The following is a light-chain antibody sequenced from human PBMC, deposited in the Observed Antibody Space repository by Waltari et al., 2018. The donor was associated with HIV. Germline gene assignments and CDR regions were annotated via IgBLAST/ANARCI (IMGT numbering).Light chain of an antibody. CDR2: RNS. CDR3: QSYDRSLSNWV. J-gene: IGLJ3*02. Sequence: QSVLTQPPSVSGAPGQRVTISCTGSSPNIGAGDDVPWYQQLPGTAPKLLIYRNSNRPAEAPDRFSRSNSGTSASLAISGLQPDDETDYYCQSYDRSLSNWVFGGGTKLTVL. CDR1: SPNIGAGDD. V-gene: IGLV1-40*01.